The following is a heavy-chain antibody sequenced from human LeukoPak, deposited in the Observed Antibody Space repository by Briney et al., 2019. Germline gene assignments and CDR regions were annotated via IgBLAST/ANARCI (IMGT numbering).Heavy chain of an antibody. CDR1: GFTFSSYG. J-gene: IGHJ4*02. CDR3: ARPIGYSSPADY. V-gene: IGHV3-33*01. CDR2: IWYDGSNK. Sequence: PGRSLRLSCAASGFTFSSYGMHWVRQVPGKGLEWVAVIWYDGSNKYYADSVKGRFTISRDNSKNTLYLQMNSLRAEDTAVYYCARPIGYSSPADYWGQGTLVTVSS. D-gene: IGHD5-18*01.